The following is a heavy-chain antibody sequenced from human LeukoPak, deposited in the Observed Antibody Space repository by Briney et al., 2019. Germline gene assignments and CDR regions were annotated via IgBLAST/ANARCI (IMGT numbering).Heavy chain of an antibody. V-gene: IGHV3-21*01. CDR1: GFTFSSYS. J-gene: IGHJ4*02. CDR2: ISSSSSYI. D-gene: IGHD3-22*01. Sequence: GGSLRLSCAASGFTFSSYSMNWVRQAPGKGLEWVSSISSSSSYIYYADSVKGRFTISRDNAKNSLYLQMNSLRAEDTAVYYCARDGQYYYDSSGYYFDYWGQGTLVTVSS. CDR3: ARDGQYYYDSSGYYFDY.